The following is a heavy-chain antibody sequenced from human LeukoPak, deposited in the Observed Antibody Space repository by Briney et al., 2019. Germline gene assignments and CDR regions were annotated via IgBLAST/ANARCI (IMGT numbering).Heavy chain of an antibody. V-gene: IGHV4-59*01. CDR3: ARVGPTYYDFWSGYYTGMDV. Sequence: SETLSLTCTVSGGSISSYYWSWIRQPPGKGLEWIGYIYYSGSTNYNPPLKSRVTISVDTSKNQFSLKLSSVTAADTAVYYCARVGPTYYDFWSGYYTGMDVWGQGTTVTVSS. J-gene: IGHJ6*02. CDR2: IYYSGST. D-gene: IGHD3-3*01. CDR1: GGSISSYY.